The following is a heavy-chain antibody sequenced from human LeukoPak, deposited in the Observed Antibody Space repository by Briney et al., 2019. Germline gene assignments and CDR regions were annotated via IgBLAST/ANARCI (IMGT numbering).Heavy chain of an antibody. CDR2: INHSGST. V-gene: IGHV4-34*01. CDR1: GRSFSGYY. Sequence: SETLSLTCAVYGRSFSGYYWSWIRQPPRKGLEWIGEINHSGSTNYNPSLTSRVTISVDTSKNQFSLKLSSVTAADTAVYYCARSGYSYGLDYWGQGTLVTVSS. J-gene: IGHJ4*02. CDR3: ARSGYSYGLDY. D-gene: IGHD5-18*01.